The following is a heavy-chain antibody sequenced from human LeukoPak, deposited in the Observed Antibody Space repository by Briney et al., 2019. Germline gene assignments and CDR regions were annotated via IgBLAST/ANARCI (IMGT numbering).Heavy chain of an antibody. J-gene: IGHJ4*02. CDR3: AREASPNYYDSSGLNHPFDY. V-gene: IGHV1-46*01. D-gene: IGHD3-22*01. CDR1: GYTFTSYY. CDR2: INPSGGST. Sequence: ASVKVSCKASGYTFTSYYMHWVRQAPGQGLEWMGIINPSGGSTSYAQKFQGRVTMTRDMSTSTVYMELSSLRSEDTAVYYCAREASPNYYDSSGLNHPFDYWGQGTLVTVSS.